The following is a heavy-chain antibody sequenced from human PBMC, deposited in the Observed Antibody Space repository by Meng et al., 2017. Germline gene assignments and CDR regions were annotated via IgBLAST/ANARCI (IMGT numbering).Heavy chain of an antibody. J-gene: IGHJ4*02. V-gene: IGHV5-51*01. CDR1: GYSFTSYW. D-gene: IGHD6-19*01. CDR2: IYPSDSDT. Sequence: GESLKISCKGSGYSFTSYWIGWVRQMPGKGLEWMGIIYPSDSDTRYSPSFRGQVTIPADKSITTAYLQWNSLKASDTAMYYCARQGIAVAGEPFDYWGQGTLVTVSS. CDR3: ARQGIAVAGEPFDY.